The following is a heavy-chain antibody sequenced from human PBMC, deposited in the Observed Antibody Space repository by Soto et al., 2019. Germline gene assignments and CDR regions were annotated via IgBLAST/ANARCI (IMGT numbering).Heavy chain of an antibody. J-gene: IGHJ3*02. V-gene: IGHV3-23*01. CDR1: GFTFSSYA. CDR3: AKARGPGYCSGGSCYSAAFDI. D-gene: IGHD2-15*01. CDR2: ISGSGGST. Sequence: GGSLRLSCAASGFTFSSYAMSWVRQAPGKGLEWVSAISGSGGSTYYADSVKGRFTISRDNSKNTLYLQMNSLRAEDTAVYYCAKARGPGYCSGGSCYSAAFDIWGQGTMVTVSS.